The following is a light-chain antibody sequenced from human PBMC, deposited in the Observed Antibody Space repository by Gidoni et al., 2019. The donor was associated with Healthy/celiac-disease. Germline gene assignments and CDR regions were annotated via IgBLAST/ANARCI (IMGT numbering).Light chain of an antibody. V-gene: IGLV4-69*01. CDR3: QTWGTGTWV. CDR2: LNSDGSH. J-gene: IGLJ3*02. Sequence: QLVLPQSPSASASLGPSVKLTCTLSSVHSSYAIAWHQQQPVKGPRYLMKLNSDGSHSKGDGIPDRFSGSSSGAERYLTISSLQSEDEADYYCQTWGTGTWVFGGGTKLTVL. CDR1: SVHSSYA.